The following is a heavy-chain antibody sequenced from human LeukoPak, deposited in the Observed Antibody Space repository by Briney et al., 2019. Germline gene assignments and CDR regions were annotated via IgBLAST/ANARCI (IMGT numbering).Heavy chain of an antibody. CDR3: ARLPDSGSYFRGVEYYMDV. CDR1: GYSFTNYW. V-gene: IGHV5-51*01. J-gene: IGHJ6*03. D-gene: IGHD1-26*01. CDR2: FYPGDSDT. Sequence: GESLKISRKGSGYSFTNYWVGWVRQMPGKGLEWMWIFYPGDSDTRYSPSFQGQVTISVDKSISTAYLQWSSLKASDAAIYYCARLPDSGSYFRGVEYYMDVWGKGTTVTVSS.